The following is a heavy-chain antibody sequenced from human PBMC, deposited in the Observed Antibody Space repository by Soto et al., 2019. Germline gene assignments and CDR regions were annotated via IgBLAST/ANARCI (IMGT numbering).Heavy chain of an antibody. Sequence: GSLRLSCAASGFTFSRFELHCVRHAPWKGLEWISYISSSGSTAYYASSVEGRFTISRDNANNSVYLQMDSLRAEGTALYYCTRAAWFPYLSFYWGQGALVTVSS. CDR2: ISSSGSTA. CDR1: GFTFSRFE. J-gene: IGHJ4*02. D-gene: IGHD3-10*01. V-gene: IGHV3-48*03. CDR3: TRAAWFPYLSFY.